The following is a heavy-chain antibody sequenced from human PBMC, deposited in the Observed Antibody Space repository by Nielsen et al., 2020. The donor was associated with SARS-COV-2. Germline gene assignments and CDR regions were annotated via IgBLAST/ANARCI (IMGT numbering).Heavy chain of an antibody. CDR2: ISGSGDRT. V-gene: IGHV3-23*01. CDR3: AKDFHGSVADFFGN. D-gene: IGHD2-2*03. CDR1: GFTVSNSA. Sequence: GESLKISCAASGFTVSNSAMSWVRQTSGKGLEWVSSISGSGDRTDYADSVKGRVIISRDNSKNTLHLQMNSLRAEDTALYFCAKDFHGSVADFFGNWGQGTLVTVSS. J-gene: IGHJ4*02.